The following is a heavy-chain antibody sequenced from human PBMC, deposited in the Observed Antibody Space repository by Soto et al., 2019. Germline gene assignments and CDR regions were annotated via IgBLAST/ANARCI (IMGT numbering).Heavy chain of an antibody. CDR3: ARRLEYYDFWSGYYLDY. D-gene: IGHD3-3*01. CDR2: IYPGDSDT. Sequence: GESLKISCKGSGYSFTSYWIGLVRQMPGKGLEWMGIIYPGDSDTRYSPSFQGQVTISADKSISTDYLQWSSLKASDTPMYYWARRLEYYDFWSGYYLDYWGQGTLVTVSS. J-gene: IGHJ4*02. V-gene: IGHV5-51*01. CDR1: GYSFTSYW.